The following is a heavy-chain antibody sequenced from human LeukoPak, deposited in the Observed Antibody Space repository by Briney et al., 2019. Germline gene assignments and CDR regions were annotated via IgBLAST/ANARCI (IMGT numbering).Heavy chain of an antibody. V-gene: IGHV1-18*01. CDR3: ARKISDYVWGSYRYTNHYGMDV. CDR1: GYTFTCYG. Sequence: GASVKVSCKASGYTFTCYGISWVRQAPGQGLEWMGWISAYNGNTNYAQKLQGRVTMTTDTSTSTAYMELRSLRSDDTAVYYCARKISDYVWGSYRYTNHYGMDVWGQGTTVTVSS. J-gene: IGHJ6*02. CDR2: ISAYNGNT. D-gene: IGHD3-16*02.